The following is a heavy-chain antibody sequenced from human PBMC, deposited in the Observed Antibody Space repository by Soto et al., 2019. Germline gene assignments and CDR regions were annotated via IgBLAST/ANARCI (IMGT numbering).Heavy chain of an antibody. CDR2: IYYSGST. Sequence: SETLSLTCTVSGGSISSSSYYWGWIRQPPGKGLEWIGSIYYSGSTYYNPSLKSRVTISVDTSKNQFSLKLSSVTAADTAVYYCATYYDFWRSLDYWGQGTLVTVSS. D-gene: IGHD3-3*01. CDR1: GGSISSSSYY. J-gene: IGHJ4*02. V-gene: IGHV4-39*01. CDR3: ATYYDFWRSLDY.